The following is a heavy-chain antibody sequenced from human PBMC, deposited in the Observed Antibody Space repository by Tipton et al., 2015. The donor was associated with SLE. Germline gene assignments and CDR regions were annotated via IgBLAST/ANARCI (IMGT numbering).Heavy chain of an antibody. CDR1: GGSISSDAYS. V-gene: IGHV4-30-2*01. CDR3: ASAGNRFSPPFDD. CDR2: IYRSGAT. D-gene: IGHD1-1*01. Sequence: TLSLTCVVSGGSISSDAYSWSWFRLPPGKGLEWIGNIYRSGATYYNPSLKSRVTISMDRSENHFSLRLSSVTAADTAVFYCASAGNRFSPPFDDWGQGALVTVS. J-gene: IGHJ4*02.